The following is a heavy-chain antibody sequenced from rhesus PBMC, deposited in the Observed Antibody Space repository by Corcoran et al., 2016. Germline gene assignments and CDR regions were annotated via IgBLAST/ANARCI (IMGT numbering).Heavy chain of an antibody. CDR3: ARDPPYAYGSSSFDY. Sequence: QVQLQESGPGLVKPSETLSLTCAVSGASISSYWWNWIRQPSGKGLEWIGGRIGNVVRPSSNPSLKSRVTILKDASQNHFSLHLNSVTAADTAVYYCARDPPYAYGSSSFDYWGQGVLVTVSS. J-gene: IGHJ4*01. CDR1: GASISSYW. V-gene: IGHV4-80*01. CDR2: RIGNVVRP. D-gene: IGHD4-29*01.